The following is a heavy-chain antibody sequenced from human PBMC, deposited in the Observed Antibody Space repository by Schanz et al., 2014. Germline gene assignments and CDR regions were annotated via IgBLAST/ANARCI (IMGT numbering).Heavy chain of an antibody. J-gene: IGHJ4*02. CDR1: GFIFGSSV. Sequence: EVQLVQSGGGLVQPGGSLRLSCAASGFIFGSSVMAWVRQAPGKGLEWVSSISYGTSYIYYAESVKGRFTISRDNAKNSLYLQMNSLRAEDTAVYYCARPPHDSSGYYPFDYWGQGTLXTVSS. V-gene: IGHV3-21*04. D-gene: IGHD3-22*01. CDR3: ARPPHDSSGYYPFDY. CDR2: ISYGTSYI.